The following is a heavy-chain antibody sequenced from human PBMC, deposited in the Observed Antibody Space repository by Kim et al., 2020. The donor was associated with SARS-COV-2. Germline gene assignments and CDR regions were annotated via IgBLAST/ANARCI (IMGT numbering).Heavy chain of an antibody. D-gene: IGHD6-13*01. V-gene: IGHV3-43*02. CDR1: GFTFHNYA. Sequence: GGSLRLCCAASGFTFHNYAMHWVRQAPGKGLEWVSVISGDGGGTHYADSVKGRFTISRDNSKNSLYLQMKSLRIEDTGLYYCAKDAPYSSTWYDAFDIWGQGTMVTVSS. CDR2: ISGDGGGT. J-gene: IGHJ3*02. CDR3: AKDAPYSSTWYDAFDI.